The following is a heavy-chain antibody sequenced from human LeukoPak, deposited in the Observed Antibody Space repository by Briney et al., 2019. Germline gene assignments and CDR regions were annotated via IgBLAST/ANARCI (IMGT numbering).Heavy chain of an antibody. CDR3: ARDNPTGVGVSMDV. CDR1: GFTFSSYA. V-gene: IGHV3-23*01. J-gene: IGHJ6*03. CDR2: ISGSGGST. Sequence: GGSLRLSCAASGFTFSSYAMSWVRQAPGKGLEWVSAISGSGGSTYYADSVKGRFTISRDNSKNTLYLQMSSLRAEDTALYYCARDNPTGVGVSMDVWGKGTMVTVSS. D-gene: IGHD1-1*01.